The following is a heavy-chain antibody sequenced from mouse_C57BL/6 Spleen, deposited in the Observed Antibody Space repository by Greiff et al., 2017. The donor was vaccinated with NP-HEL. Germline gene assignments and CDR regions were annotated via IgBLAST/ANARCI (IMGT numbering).Heavy chain of an antibody. D-gene: IGHD1-1*01. V-gene: IGHV5-17*01. CDR3: ARNYYGSSRGFDV. CDR1: GFTFSDYG. Sequence: DVQLVESGGGLVKPGGSLKLSCAASGFTFSDYGMHWVRQAPEKGLEWVAYISSGSSTIYYADTVKGRFTISRDNAKNTLFLQMTSLRSEDTAMYYCARNYYGSSRGFDVWGTGTTVTVSS. J-gene: IGHJ1*03. CDR2: ISSGSSTI.